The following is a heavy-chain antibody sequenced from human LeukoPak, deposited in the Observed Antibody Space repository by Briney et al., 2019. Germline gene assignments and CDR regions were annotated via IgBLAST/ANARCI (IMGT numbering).Heavy chain of an antibody. CDR3: ARVRRDAVVVIATPGSYYFDY. V-gene: IGHV1-69*13. CDR2: FIPVFGTT. D-gene: IGHD2-21*01. J-gene: IGHJ4*02. CDR1: GGSSRKFG. Sequence: ASVKVSCKASGGSSRKFGINWVRQAPGQGLEWMGGFIPVFGTTKIAQKFQGRMTFNADESTDTTYMELSGLTSEDTAVYYCARVRRDAVVVIATPGSYYFDYWGQGTLVIVS.